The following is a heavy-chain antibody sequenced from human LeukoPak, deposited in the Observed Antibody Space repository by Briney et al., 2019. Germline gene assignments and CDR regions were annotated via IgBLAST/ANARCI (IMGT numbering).Heavy chain of an antibody. CDR2: IYYSGST. V-gene: IGHV4-59*01. CDR3: ARVWGVTDFYDSRGAFDI. Sequence: SETLSLTCTVSGGSISTYYWSWIRQPPGKGLEWIGYIYYSGSTNYNPSLKSRVSISVDTSKNQFSLKLNSVTAADTAVYYCARVWGVTDFYDSRGAFDIWGLGTMVTVSS. CDR1: GGSISTYY. D-gene: IGHD3-22*01. J-gene: IGHJ3*02.